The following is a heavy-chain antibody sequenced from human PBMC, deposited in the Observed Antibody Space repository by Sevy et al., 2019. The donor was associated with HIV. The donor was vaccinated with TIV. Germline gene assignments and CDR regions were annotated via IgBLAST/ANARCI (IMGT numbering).Heavy chain of an antibody. Sequence: SETLSLTCAVYGGSFSGYYWSWIRQPPGKGLEWIGEINHSGSTNYNPSLKSRVTISVDTSKNQFSLKLSSVTAADTAVYYCARAGQTMIRSYYFDYWGQGTLVTVSS. CDR2: INHSGST. D-gene: IGHD3-22*01. CDR3: ARAGQTMIRSYYFDY. V-gene: IGHV4-34*01. CDR1: GGSFSGYY. J-gene: IGHJ4*02.